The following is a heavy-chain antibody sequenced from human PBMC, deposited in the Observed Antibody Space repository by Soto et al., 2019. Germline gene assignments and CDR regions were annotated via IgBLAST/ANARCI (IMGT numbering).Heavy chain of an antibody. CDR2: ISGDGVSS. Sequence: EVQLLESGGGLVRPGGSLRLSCAASGFDFSLYAMYWVRQAPGKGLEWVSIISGDGVSSYYAASVKGRFTISRDNSKDTLELQMNSLRVEDLAVYYCAKDLTNWALGCWGQGGLVTVSS. J-gene: IGHJ4*02. CDR1: GFDFSLYA. CDR3: AKDLTNWALGC. V-gene: IGHV3-23*01. D-gene: IGHD3-16*01.